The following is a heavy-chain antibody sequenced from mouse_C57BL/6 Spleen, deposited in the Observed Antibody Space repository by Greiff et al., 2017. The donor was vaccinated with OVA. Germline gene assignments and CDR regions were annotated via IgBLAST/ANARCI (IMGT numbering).Heavy chain of an antibody. Sequence: QVQLQQPGAELVKPGASVKLSCKASGYTFTSYWMHWVKQRPGQGLEWIGMIHPTSGSTNYNEKFKSKATLTVDKSSSTAYMQLSSLTSEDAAVYYCARREAFYGNYYFDVWGTGTTVTVSS. CDR2: IHPTSGST. V-gene: IGHV1-64*01. CDR3: ARREAFYGNYYFDV. D-gene: IGHD2-1*01. J-gene: IGHJ1*03. CDR1: GYTFTSYW.